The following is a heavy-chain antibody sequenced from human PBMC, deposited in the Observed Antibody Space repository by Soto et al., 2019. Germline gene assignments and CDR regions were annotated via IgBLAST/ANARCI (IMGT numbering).Heavy chain of an antibody. CDR3: ARVPWARCSSTSCYKGGWFDP. CDR2: IYYSGST. V-gene: IGHV4-31*03. Sequence: SETLSLTCTVSGGSISSGGYYWSWIRQHPGKGLEWIGYIYYSGSTYYNPSLKSRVTISVDTSKNQFSLKLSSVTAADTAVYYCARVPWARCSSTSCYKGGWFDPWGQGTLVTVSS. CDR1: GGSISSGGYY. D-gene: IGHD2-2*01. J-gene: IGHJ5*02.